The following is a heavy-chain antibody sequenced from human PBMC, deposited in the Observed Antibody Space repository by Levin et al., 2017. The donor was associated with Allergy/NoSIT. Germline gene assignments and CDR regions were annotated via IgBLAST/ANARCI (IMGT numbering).Heavy chain of an antibody. J-gene: IGHJ6*03. Sequence: KASETLSLTCTVSGGSISSYYWSWIRQPPGKGLEWIGYIYYSGSTNYNPSLKSRVTISVDTSKNQFSLKLSSVTAADTAVYYCASHPRNWGPYYMDVWGKGTTVTVSS. CDR3: ASHPRNWGPYYMDV. D-gene: IGHD7-27*01. CDR1: GGSISSYY. CDR2: IYYSGST. V-gene: IGHV4-59*08.